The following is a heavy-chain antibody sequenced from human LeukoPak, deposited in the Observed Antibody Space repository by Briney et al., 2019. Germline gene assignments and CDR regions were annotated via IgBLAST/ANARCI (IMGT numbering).Heavy chain of an antibody. Sequence: GGSLRLSCAASGFTFSYFWMHWVRQTTGKGLVWVSRINPDGSSTGYADAVKGRFTISRDNAKNTLSLQLSSLRADDTAVYYCVRGPFDIWGQGTMVTVSS. CDR3: VRGPFDI. CDR2: INPDGSST. J-gene: IGHJ3*02. V-gene: IGHV3-74*01. CDR1: GFTFSYFW.